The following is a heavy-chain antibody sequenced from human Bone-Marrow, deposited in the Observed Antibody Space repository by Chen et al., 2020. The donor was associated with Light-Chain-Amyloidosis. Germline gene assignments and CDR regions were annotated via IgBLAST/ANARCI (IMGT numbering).Heavy chain of an antibody. D-gene: IGHD3-9*01. Sequence: EVQLVESGGGLLQRGGSLRLSCAASGFAFSSYAMSWVRQAPGTGRGWGSTISGSGGSRYYGDSVKGRLTISGDNSKNAVFLQMNSLRAEDTAVYDCAKDISYDDILPGYPADAFDIWGQGTMVTVSS. V-gene: IGHV3-23*04. J-gene: IGHJ3*02. CDR1: GFAFSSYA. CDR2: ISGSGGSR. CDR3: AKDISYDDILPGYPADAFDI.